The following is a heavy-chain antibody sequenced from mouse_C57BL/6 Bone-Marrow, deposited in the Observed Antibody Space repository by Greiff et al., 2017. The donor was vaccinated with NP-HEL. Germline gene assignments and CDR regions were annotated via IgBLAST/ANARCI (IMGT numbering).Heavy chain of an antibody. Sequence: EVKLMESGEGLVKPGGSLKLSCAASGFTFSSYAMSWVRQTPEKRLEWVAYISSGGDYIYYAHTVKGRFTISRDNARNTLYLQMSSLKSEDTAMYYCTRAFYGSSRLYYAMDYWGQGTSVTVSS. CDR2: ISSGGDYI. J-gene: IGHJ4*01. CDR3: TRAFYGSSRLYYAMDY. CDR1: GFTFSSYA. V-gene: IGHV5-9-1*02. D-gene: IGHD1-1*01.